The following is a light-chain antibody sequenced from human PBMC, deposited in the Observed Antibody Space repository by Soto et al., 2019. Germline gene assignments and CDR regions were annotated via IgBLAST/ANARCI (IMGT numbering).Light chain of an antibody. CDR2: DVS. CDR1: SSDVGGYTS. CDR3: CSYAGSYTYV. Sequence: QSALTQPRSVSGSPGQSVPISCTGTSSDVGGYTSVSWYQHHPGKAPRLIIYDVSKRPSGVPDRFSGSKSGNTASLTISGLQSEDEADYYCCSYAGSYTYVLGSGTKVTVL. V-gene: IGLV2-11*01. J-gene: IGLJ1*01.